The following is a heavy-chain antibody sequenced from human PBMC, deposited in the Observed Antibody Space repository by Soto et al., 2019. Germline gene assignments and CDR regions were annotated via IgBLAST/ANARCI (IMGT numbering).Heavy chain of an antibody. D-gene: IGHD2-15*01. CDR2: INAGNGNT. V-gene: IGHV1-3*01. CDR1: GYTFTSYA. CDR3: ARVATGGGNGYYYYGMDV. J-gene: IGHJ6*02. Sequence: ASVKVSCKASGYTFTSYAMHWVRQAPGQRLEWMGWINAGNGNTKYSQKFQGRVTITRDTSASTAYMELSSLRSEDTAVYYCARVATGGGNGYYYYGMDVWGQGTTVTVSS.